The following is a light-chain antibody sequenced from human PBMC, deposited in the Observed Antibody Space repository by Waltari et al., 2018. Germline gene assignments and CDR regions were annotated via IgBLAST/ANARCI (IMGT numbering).Light chain of an antibody. Sequence: EIVLTQSPGTASLSPGERVTLSCRASQSVGSSSLAWYQQKPGQAPRLVIYRASRRATGIPDRFSGSGSGTDFSLTISRLEPEDFAVYYCLQHGTLPATFGQGTKVEIK. CDR3: LQHGTLPAT. V-gene: IGKV3-20*01. CDR2: RAS. CDR1: QSVGSSS. J-gene: IGKJ1*01.